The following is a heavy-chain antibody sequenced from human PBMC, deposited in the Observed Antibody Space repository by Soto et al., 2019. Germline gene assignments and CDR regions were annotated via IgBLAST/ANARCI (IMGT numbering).Heavy chain of an antibody. J-gene: IGHJ5*02. CDR2: IYYSGST. D-gene: IGHD2-15*01. Sequence: SETLSLTCTVSGGSISSYYWSWIRQPPGKGLEWIGYIYYSGSTNYNPSLKSRVTISVDTSKNQFSLKLSSVTAADTAVYYCARHVVVVAANWFDPWGQGTLVTVSS. V-gene: IGHV4-59*08. CDR3: ARHVVVVAANWFDP. CDR1: GGSISSYY.